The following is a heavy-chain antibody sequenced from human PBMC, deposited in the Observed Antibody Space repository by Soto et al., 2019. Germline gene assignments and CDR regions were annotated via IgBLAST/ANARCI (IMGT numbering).Heavy chain of an antibody. J-gene: IGHJ6*03. CDR3: ARDSRGYCSSTSCYSGYYYYMDV. V-gene: IGHV3-7*01. D-gene: IGHD2-2*01. CDR1: GFTFSSYW. Sequence: GGSLRLSCAASGFTFSSYWMSWVRQAPGKGLEWVANIKHDGSEKYYVDSVKGRFTISRDNAKNSLYLQMNSLRAEDTAVYYCARDSRGYCSSTSCYSGYYYYMDVWGKGTTVTVSS. CDR2: IKHDGSEK.